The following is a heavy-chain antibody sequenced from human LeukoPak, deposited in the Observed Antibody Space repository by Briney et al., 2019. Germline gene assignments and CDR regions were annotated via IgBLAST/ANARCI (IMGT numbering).Heavy chain of an antibody. J-gene: IGHJ4*02. D-gene: IGHD4-17*01. V-gene: IGHV1-2*06. Sequence: ASVKVSCKASGYTFTAYYIHWVRQAPGQGLGWMGRINPKNGDTNYAQKFQGRVTMTRDTSITTAYMELSRLRSDDTAVYYCARDSDHGDYYFDYWGQGTLVTVSS. CDR1: GYTFTAYY. CDR3: ARDSDHGDYYFDY. CDR2: INPKNGDT.